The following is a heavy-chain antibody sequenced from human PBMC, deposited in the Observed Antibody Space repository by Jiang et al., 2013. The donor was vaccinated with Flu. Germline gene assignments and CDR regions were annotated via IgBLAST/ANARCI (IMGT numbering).Heavy chain of an antibody. CDR1: GYTFTNSH. D-gene: IGHD2-2*01. J-gene: IGHJ6*04. CDR2: IIPILGIA. CDR3: ATGLVPAAMSVRRYYYGMDV. Sequence: QSGAEVKKPGASVKIFCKAAGYTFTNSHMHWVRQAPGQGLEWMGRIIPILGIANYAQKFQGRVTITADKSTSTAYMELSSLRSEDTAVYYCATGLVPAAMSVRRYYYGMDVVGQRDHGHRL. V-gene: IGHV1-69*04.